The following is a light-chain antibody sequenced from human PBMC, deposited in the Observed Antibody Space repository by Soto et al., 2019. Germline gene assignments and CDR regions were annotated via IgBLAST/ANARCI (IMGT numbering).Light chain of an antibody. CDR2: GAS. CDR3: QHYRSSAL. J-gene: IGKJ3*01. V-gene: IGKV3-20*01. CDR1: QSVSSSY. Sequence: EIVLTQSPGTLSLSPGERATLSCRASQSVSSSYLAWYQQKPGQAPRLLIYGASSRATGIPDRFSGSGSGTDFTLTISRLEPEDFAVYYCQHYRSSALFGPGTKVDIK.